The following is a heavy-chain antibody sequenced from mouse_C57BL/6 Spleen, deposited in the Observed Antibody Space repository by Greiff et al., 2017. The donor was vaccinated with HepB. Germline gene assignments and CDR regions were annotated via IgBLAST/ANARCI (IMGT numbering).Heavy chain of an antibody. D-gene: IGHD1-1*01. CDR1: GYTFTSYW. J-gene: IGHJ1*03. Sequence: VQLQQSGAELVMPGASVKLSCKASGYTFTSYWMHWVKQRPGQGLEWIGEIDPSDSYTNYNQKFKGKSTLTVDKSSSTAYMQLSSLTSEDSAVYYCARGGATVRWYFDVWGTGTTVTVSS. CDR3: ARGGATVRWYFDV. V-gene: IGHV1-69*01. CDR2: IDPSDSYT.